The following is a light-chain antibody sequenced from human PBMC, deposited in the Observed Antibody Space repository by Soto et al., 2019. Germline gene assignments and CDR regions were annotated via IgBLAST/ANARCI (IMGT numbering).Light chain of an antibody. CDR2: DVT. CDR1: RSDVGGYNY. V-gene: IGLV2-11*01. J-gene: IGLJ1*01. Sequence: QSVLTQPRSVSGSPGQSVTISCTGTRSDVGGYNYVSWYQQHPGKAPKLIIYDVTKRPSGVPDRFSGSKSGNTASLTISGLQAEDEADYYCCSYAGSFTFVFGTGTKLTVL. CDR3: CSYAGSFTFV.